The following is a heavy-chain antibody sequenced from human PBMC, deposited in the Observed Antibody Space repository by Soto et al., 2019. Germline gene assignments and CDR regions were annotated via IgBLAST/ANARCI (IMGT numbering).Heavy chain of an antibody. V-gene: IGHV1-18*01. J-gene: IGHJ4*02. CDR3: ARTRPVAGFDY. CDR2: ISAYNGNT. CDR1: GYTFTSYG. D-gene: IGHD6-19*01. Sequence: ASAKVSCKAYGYTFTSYGIRWVRQAPGQGLEWMGWISAYNGNTNYAQKLQGRVTMTTDTSTSTAYMELRSLRSDDTAVYYCARTRPVAGFDYWGQGTLVTVSS.